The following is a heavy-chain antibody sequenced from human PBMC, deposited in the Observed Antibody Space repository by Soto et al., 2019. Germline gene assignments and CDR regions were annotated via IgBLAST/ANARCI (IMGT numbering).Heavy chain of an antibody. D-gene: IGHD1-20*01. Sequence: SETLSLTCTVSGVSITPYYWTWIRHPPGKGLEWIGYVYHTGNTYYNPSLKSRATISLDTSKNQVSLRLKSVTAADTAVYYCAREQYNWKLWGQGTLVTVSS. CDR3: AREQYNWKL. CDR2: VYHTGNT. V-gene: IGHV4-59*01. J-gene: IGHJ4*02. CDR1: GVSITPYY.